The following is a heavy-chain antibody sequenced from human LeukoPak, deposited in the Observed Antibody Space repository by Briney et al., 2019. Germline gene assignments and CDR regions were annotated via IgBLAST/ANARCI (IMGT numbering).Heavy chain of an antibody. D-gene: IGHD3-3*01. CDR1: GGSFTSYG. CDR2: IIPIYGRA. Sequence: VASVKVSCKASGGSFTSYGISWVRQAPGQGLEWMGKIIPIYGRANYGQKFQGRVTITADESTTTSYMELSSLTAEDMAVYYRATGGAYEFRDDYWGQGTLVTVSS. V-gene: IGHV1-69*13. CDR3: ATGGAYEFRDDY. J-gene: IGHJ4*02.